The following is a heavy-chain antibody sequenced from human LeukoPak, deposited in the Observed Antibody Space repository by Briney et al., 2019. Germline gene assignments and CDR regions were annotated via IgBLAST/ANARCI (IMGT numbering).Heavy chain of an antibody. V-gene: IGHV4-59*01. CDR3: ARGSRPYYYYMDV. J-gene: IGHJ6*03. CDR1: GGSISSYY. CDR2: IYYSGST. D-gene: IGHD6-19*01. Sequence: SETLSLTCTVSGGSISSYYWSWIRQPPGKGLEWIGYIYYSGSTNYNPSLKSRVTISVDTSKNQFSLKLSSVTAADTAVYYCARGSRPYYYYMDVWGKGTTVTVSS.